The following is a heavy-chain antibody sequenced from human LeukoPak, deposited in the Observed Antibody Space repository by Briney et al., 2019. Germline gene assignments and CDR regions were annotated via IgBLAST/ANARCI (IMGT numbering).Heavy chain of an antibody. CDR3: AKQQDYDYVWRSYRYQGNFDY. CDR2: ISGSGGST. V-gene: IGHV3-23*01. J-gene: IGHJ4*02. D-gene: IGHD3-16*02. CDR1: GFTFSSYA. Sequence: GGSLRLSCAASGFTFSSYAMSWVRQAPGKGLEWVSAISGSGGSTYYADSVKGRFTISRDNSKNTLYLQMNSLRAEDTAVYYCAKQQDYDYVWRSYRYQGNFDYWGQGTLVTVSS.